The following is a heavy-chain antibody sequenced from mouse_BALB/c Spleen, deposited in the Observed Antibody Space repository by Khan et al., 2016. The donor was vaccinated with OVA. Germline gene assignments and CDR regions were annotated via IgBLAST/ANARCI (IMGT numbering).Heavy chain of an antibody. J-gene: IGHJ3*01. CDR3: ARGSGNYRFAY. CDR2: ISTYYGDS. V-gene: IGHV1S137*01. Sequence: QVQLQQSGAELVRPGVSVKISCKGSGYIFTDFSMHWVKRSHAKSLEWIGVISTYYGDSIYNQNFKDKATLTVEKSSSTAYMELASLTSEDSAIYYCARGSGNYRFAYGGQGTLVTVSA. CDR1: GYIFTDFS. D-gene: IGHD2-1*01.